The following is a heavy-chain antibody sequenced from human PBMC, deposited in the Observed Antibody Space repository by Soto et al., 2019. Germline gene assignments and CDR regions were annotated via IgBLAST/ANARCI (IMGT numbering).Heavy chain of an antibody. CDR2: FSAYNGNT. CDR1: GYTFNRFG. Sequence: ASVKVSCKASGYTFNRFGINWVRQAPGQGFEWMGWFSAYNGNTRYPQKFQGRVTMTTDSSASTAYMELRSLRSDDTAVYYCARGPPSWEMLVELVGDFWGQGTLVTVSS. V-gene: IGHV1-18*04. J-gene: IGHJ4*02. D-gene: IGHD1-26*01. CDR3: ARGPPSWEMLVELVGDF.